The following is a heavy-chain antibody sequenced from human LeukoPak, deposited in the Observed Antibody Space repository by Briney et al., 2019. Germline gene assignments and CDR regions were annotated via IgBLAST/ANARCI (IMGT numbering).Heavy chain of an antibody. J-gene: IGHJ3*02. V-gene: IGHV4-61*01. CDR1: GGSISSGSYY. CDR2: IYYSGST. Sequence: SETLSLTCTVSGGSISSGSYYWSWIRQPPGKGLEWIGYIYYSGSTNYNPSLKSRVTISVDTSKNQFSLKLSSVTAADTAVYYCARENYYDSSGYYPDAFDIWGQGTMVTVSS. D-gene: IGHD3-22*01. CDR3: ARENYYDSSGYYPDAFDI.